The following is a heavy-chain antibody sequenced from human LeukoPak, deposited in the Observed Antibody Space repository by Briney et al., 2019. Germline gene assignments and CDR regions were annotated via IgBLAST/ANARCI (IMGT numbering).Heavy chain of an antibody. J-gene: IGHJ4*02. CDR3: ARSSGWYLEDY. Sequence: PSETLSLTCTVSGGSLSKYYWNWIRQPPGKGLEWIGSIYYSGTTSYNPSLKSRVTISLDTSNNHFSLNLRSVTAADTAVYYCARSSGWYLEDYWGQGAPVTVSS. V-gene: IGHV4-59*01. CDR1: GGSLSKYY. D-gene: IGHD6-19*01. CDR2: IYYSGTT.